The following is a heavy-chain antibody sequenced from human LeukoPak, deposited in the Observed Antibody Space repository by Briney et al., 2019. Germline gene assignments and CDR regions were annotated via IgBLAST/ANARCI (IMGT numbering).Heavy chain of an antibody. CDR2: DYCGGNT. D-gene: IGHD3-10*01. Sequence: SETLSLTCTVSGFSANTESCCRGWIRQTPGTRLEWIGYDYCGGNTNYDPSLKRRVTISVDTSKNQISLTLTSVTAADTAVYFCARDHFGSLDSWGQGILVTVSS. CDR1: GFSANTESCC. V-gene: IGHV4-61*01. CDR3: ARDHFGSLDS. J-gene: IGHJ4*02.